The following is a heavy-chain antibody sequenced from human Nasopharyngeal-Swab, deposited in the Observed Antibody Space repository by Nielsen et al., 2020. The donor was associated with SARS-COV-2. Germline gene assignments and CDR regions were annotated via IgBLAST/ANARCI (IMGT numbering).Heavy chain of an antibody. CDR1: EFTFSCSW. Sequence: GGPLRFPCAASEFTFSCSWLHWVRQAPGEGLVWVARLNGDATTIDYADSVKGRFTISRDNAKNSLYLQMNGLGDEDTAIYYCARAGEYWFDYWGQGTLVTVSS. CDR2: LNGDATTI. J-gene: IGHJ4*02. V-gene: IGHV3-74*01. CDR3: ARAGEYWFDY. D-gene: IGHD7-27*01.